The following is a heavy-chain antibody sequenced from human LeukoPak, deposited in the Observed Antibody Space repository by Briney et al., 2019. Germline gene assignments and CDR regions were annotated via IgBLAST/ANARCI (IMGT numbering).Heavy chain of an antibody. CDR1: RFSFSTFG. V-gene: IGHV3-30*18. CDR3: AKCYWNYYFDN. J-gene: IGHJ4*02. D-gene: IGHD1-7*01. Sequence: GGSQRLSCVASRFSFSTFGMHWVRQAPGKGLEWVALVSDDGQYYADSVKGRFTISRDNSKNTVYLQMNSLRAEDTAVYYCAKCYWNYYFDNWGQGTLVTVSS. CDR2: VSDDGQ.